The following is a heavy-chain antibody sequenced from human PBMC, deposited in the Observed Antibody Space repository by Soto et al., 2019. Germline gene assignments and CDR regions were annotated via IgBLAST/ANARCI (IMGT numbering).Heavy chain of an antibody. CDR3: ARQGPQVWEPFDP. J-gene: IGHJ5*02. D-gene: IGHD1-1*01. V-gene: IGHV5-51*01. CDR1: RYSYINYW. CDR2: IYLGDSDT. Sequence: PGESLKISCKVSRYSYINYWIGWVRQMPGKGLEWMGIIYLGDSDTRYSPSFQGHVTISADKSISTAYLQWSSLKTSDTAIYYCARQGPQVWEPFDPRGPGTLVTVSS.